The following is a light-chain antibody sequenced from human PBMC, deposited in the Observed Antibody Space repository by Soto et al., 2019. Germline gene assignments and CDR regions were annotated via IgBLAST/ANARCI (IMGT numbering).Light chain of an antibody. Sequence: QSVLTQPASVSGSPGQSFTISCTGTSSDVGGYNYVSWYQQLPGKAPKLMIYDVSNRPSGVSNRFSGSKSGNTASLTISGLQAEDEADYYCSSYTSSFYVFGTGTKVTVL. CDR3: SSYTSSFYV. CDR2: DVS. J-gene: IGLJ1*01. V-gene: IGLV2-14*01. CDR1: SSDVGGYNY.